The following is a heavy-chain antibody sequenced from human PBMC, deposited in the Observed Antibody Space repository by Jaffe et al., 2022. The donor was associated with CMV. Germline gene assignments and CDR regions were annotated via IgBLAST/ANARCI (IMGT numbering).Heavy chain of an antibody. Sequence: QVQLQESGPGLVKPSETLSLTCTVSGGSISSYYWSWIRQPPGKGLEWIGYIYYSGSTNYNPSLKSRVTISVDTSKNQFSLKLSSVTAADTAVYYCARGRNTMVQDHYYGMDVWGQGTTVTVSS. J-gene: IGHJ6*02. CDR1: GGSISSYY. CDR3: ARGRNTMVQDHYYGMDV. CDR2: IYYSGST. D-gene: IGHD3-10*01. V-gene: IGHV4-59*01.